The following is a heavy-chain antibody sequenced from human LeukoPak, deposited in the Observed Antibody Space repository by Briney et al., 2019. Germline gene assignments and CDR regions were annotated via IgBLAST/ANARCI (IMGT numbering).Heavy chain of an antibody. CDR1: GFTFSSYW. Sequence: PGGSLRLSCAASGFTFSSYWMTWVRQTPGKGLEWVANIRMEGGEQYYTDSVEGRFTISRDNAKNSLYLQMYSLRPEDTAVYYCARDKGYNSAYWGRGTLVTVSS. D-gene: IGHD5-24*01. V-gene: IGHV3-7*01. J-gene: IGHJ4*02. CDR3: ARDKGYNSAY. CDR2: IRMEGGEQ.